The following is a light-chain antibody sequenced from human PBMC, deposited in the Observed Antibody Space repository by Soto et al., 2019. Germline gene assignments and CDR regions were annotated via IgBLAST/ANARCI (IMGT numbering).Light chain of an antibody. V-gene: IGKV3-15*01. CDR3: LQYYTTTYS. CDR1: QSVNIN. Sequence: EIVMTQSPATLSVSPGERATLSCRASQSVNINLAWYQQKPGQAPRLLIYGTSTRATGIPARFSGSGSETDFTLTISSLQAEDVAVYYCLQYYTTTYSFGQGTKVDIK. J-gene: IGKJ2*01. CDR2: GTS.